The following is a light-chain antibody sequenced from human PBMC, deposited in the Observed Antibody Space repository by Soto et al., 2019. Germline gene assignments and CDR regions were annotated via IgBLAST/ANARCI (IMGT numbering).Light chain of an antibody. CDR1: QSVSSSY. V-gene: IGKV3-20*01. Sequence: EIVLTQSPGTLSLSPGERATLSCRASQSVSSSYLAWYQQKPGQAPRLLIYGASSRATGIPDRFSGSGSGTDFTLTISSLEPEDFAVYYCQQYGSSPYPFGQGTKLEIQ. J-gene: IGKJ2*01. CDR2: GAS. CDR3: QQYGSSPYP.